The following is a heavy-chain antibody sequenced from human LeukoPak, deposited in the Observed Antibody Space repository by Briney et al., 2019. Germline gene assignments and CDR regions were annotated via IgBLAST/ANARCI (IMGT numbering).Heavy chain of an antibody. CDR2: IYYSGST. V-gene: IGHV4-39*07. D-gene: IGHD5-18*01. Sequence: SETLSLTCTVSGGSISSSSYYWGWIRQPPGKGLEWIGSIYYSGSTYYNPSLKSLVTISVDTSKNQFSLKLSSVTAADTAVYYWASDPPPSGVGYSYGRGQGTLVTVSS. CDR1: GGSISSSSYY. J-gene: IGHJ4*02. CDR3: ASDPPPSGVGYSYG.